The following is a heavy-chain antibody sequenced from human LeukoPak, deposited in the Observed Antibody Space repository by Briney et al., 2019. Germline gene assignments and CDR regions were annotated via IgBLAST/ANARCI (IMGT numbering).Heavy chain of an antibody. CDR3: ARDMTYGGNPGNWYFDL. Sequence: GRSLRLSCAASGFTFDDYAMHWVRQAPGKGLEWVSGISWNSGSIGYADSVKGRFTISRDNAKNTLYLQMNSLRAEDTAVYYCARDMTYGGNPGNWYFDLWGRGTLVTVSS. J-gene: IGHJ2*01. D-gene: IGHD4-23*01. CDR2: ISWNSGSI. CDR1: GFTFDDYA. V-gene: IGHV3-9*01.